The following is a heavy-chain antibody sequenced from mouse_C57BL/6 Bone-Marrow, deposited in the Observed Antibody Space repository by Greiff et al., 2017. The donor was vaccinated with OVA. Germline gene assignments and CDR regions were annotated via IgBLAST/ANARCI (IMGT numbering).Heavy chain of an antibody. CDR2: IWSGGST. V-gene: IGHV2-2*01. Sequence: VNVVESGPGLVQPSQSLSITCTVSGFSFTSYGVHWVRQSPGKGLEWLGVIWSGGSTDYNAAFISRRSISTDNSKSHVFFKMNSLQADDTAIYYCARNPLYYYGSSPGVAMGYWGQGTSVTVSS. J-gene: IGHJ4*01. D-gene: IGHD1-1*01. CDR3: ARNPLYYYGSSPGVAMGY. CDR1: GFSFTSYG.